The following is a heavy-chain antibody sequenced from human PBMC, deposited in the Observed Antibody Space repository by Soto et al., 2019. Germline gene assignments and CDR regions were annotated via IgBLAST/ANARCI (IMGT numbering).Heavy chain of an antibody. Sequence: QVQLVQSGAEVKKPGASVKVSCKASGYTFTSYGISWVRQAPGQGLEWMGWISAYNGNTNYAQKLQGRVTITTDTSTSTAYMELRSLRSDDTAVYYCARVQYYDSSGYYLDYYCMHVWGQGTTVTVSS. CDR1: GYTFTSYG. D-gene: IGHD3-22*01. V-gene: IGHV1-18*01. CDR2: ISAYNGNT. J-gene: IGHJ6*02. CDR3: ARVQYYDSSGYYLDYYCMHV.